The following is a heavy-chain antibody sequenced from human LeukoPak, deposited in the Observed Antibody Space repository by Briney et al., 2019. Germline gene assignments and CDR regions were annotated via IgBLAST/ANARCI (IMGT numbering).Heavy chain of an antibody. CDR1: GFTFSSYS. CDR3: ARDPGGDCYYDY. CDR2: ISSSSKYI. Sequence: GGSLRLSCAASGFTFSSYSMNWVRQAPGKGLEWVSSISSSSKYIYYAESVKGRFIISRDSAKNSLYLQMNSLRAEDTAVYYCARDPGGDCYYDYWGQGTLVTVSS. D-gene: IGHD2-21*02. V-gene: IGHV3-21*04. J-gene: IGHJ4*02.